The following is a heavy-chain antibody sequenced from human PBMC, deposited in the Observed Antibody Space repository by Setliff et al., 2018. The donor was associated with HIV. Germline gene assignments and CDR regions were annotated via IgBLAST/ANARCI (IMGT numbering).Heavy chain of an antibody. J-gene: IGHJ5*01. V-gene: IGHV4-61*02. CDR1: GGSIDSGNYD. CDR3: VRSGCNGNICYDSRGWLDS. Sequence: ASETLSLTCTVSGGSIDSGNYDWNWVRQPGGKGLEWIGRIYTRGSTKYSPTFESRVTMSLDTSKSQFSLNLRSVTAADTALYYCVRSGCNGNICYDSRGWLDSWGQGTQVTVSS. D-gene: IGHD5-12*01. CDR2: IYTRGST.